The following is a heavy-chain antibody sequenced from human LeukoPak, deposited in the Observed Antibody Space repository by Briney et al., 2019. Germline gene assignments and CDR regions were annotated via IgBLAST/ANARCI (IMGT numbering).Heavy chain of an antibody. Sequence: ASVKVSCKASGGTFSSYAISWVRQTPGQGLEWMGGIIPIFGTANYAQKFQGRVTITADKSTSTAYMELSSLRSEDTAVYYCARGDGYHVGYFDYWGQGTLVTVSS. CDR3: ARGDGYHVGYFDY. CDR2: IIPIFGTA. J-gene: IGHJ4*02. V-gene: IGHV1-69*06. D-gene: IGHD5-24*01. CDR1: GGTFSSYA.